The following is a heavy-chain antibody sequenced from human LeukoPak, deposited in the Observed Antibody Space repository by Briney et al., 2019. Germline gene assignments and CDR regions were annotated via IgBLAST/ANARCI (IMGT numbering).Heavy chain of an antibody. CDR3: ARYPTPPPDIWRVVPAAIGEYYYYGMDV. CDR2: ISAYNGNT. J-gene: IGHJ6*02. D-gene: IGHD2-2*02. CDR1: GYTFTSYG. V-gene: IGHV1-18*01. Sequence: ASVKVSCKASGYTFTSYGISWVRQAPGQGLEWMGWISAYNGNTNYAQKLQGRVTMTTDTSTSTAYMELRSLRSDDTAVYYCARYPTPPPDIWRVVPAAIGEYYYYGMDVWGQGTTVTVSS.